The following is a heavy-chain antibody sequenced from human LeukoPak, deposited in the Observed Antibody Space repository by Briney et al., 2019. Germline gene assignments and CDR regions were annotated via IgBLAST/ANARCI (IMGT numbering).Heavy chain of an antibody. CDR3: ARRGTSIVVVPAAMPLGWFDP. V-gene: IGHV4-34*01. CDR2: INHSGST. CDR1: GGSISSCY. Sequence: PSETLSLTCTVSGGSISSCYWSWIRQPPGKGLEWIGEINHSGSTNYNPSLKSRVTISVDTSKNQFSLKLSSVTAADTAVYYCARRGTSIVVVPAAMPLGWFDPWGQGTLVTVSS. D-gene: IGHD2-2*01. J-gene: IGHJ5*02.